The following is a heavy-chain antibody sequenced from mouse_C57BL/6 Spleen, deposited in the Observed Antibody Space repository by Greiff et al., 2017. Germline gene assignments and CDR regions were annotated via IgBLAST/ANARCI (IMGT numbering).Heavy chain of an antibody. CDR2: IYPGDGDT. J-gene: IGHJ3*01. V-gene: IGHV1-80*01. D-gene: IGHD4-1*01. Sequence: VQLQQSGAELVKPGASVKISCKASGYAFSSYWMNWVKQRPGKGLEWIGQIYPGDGDTNYNGKFKGKATLTADKSSSTAYMQLSSLTSEDAAVDCCARGKTGTAWFAYGGQGTLVTVSA. CDR3: ARGKTGTAWFAY. CDR1: GYAFSSYW.